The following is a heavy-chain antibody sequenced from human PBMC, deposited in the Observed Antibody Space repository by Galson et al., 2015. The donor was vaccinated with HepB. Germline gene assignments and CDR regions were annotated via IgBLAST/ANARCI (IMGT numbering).Heavy chain of an antibody. Sequence: SVKVSCKASGYTFTTNGISWVRQTPRQGLEWLGWISASGGNTKYAQKYQGRITLTRDTSTSTAYMELRSLRSDDTAVYYCARDRDYRFDYWGQGTLVTVSS. CDR3: ARDRDYRFDY. V-gene: IGHV1-18*04. CDR1: GYTFTTNG. J-gene: IGHJ4*02. CDR2: ISASGGNT. D-gene: IGHD4/OR15-4a*01.